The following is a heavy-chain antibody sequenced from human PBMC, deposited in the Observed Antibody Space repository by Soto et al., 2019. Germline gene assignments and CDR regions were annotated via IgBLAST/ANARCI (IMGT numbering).Heavy chain of an antibody. CDR1: GDSVSSDSAT. V-gene: IGHV6-1*01. D-gene: IGHD6-19*01. Sequence: QVQLQQSGPGLVKPSQTLSLICAISGDSVSSDSATWNRIRQSPSRGLEWLGRTYYRSKWYNDYAVSVKSRMASTPDTTKIQLDLQLNSVTPEDTSVYFCARDISGWHWYFDLWGRGTLVTVSS. CDR2: TYYRSKWYN. J-gene: IGHJ2*01. CDR3: ARDISGWHWYFDL.